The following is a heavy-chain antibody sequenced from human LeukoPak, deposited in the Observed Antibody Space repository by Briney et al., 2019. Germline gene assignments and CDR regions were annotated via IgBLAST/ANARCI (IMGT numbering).Heavy chain of an antibody. V-gene: IGHV5-51*01. CDR1: GYGFTSYW. D-gene: IGHD5-18*01. J-gene: IGHJ4*02. Sequence: GESLKISCKGSGYGFTSYWIGWVRQMPGKGLEWMGIIYPGDSDTRYSPSFQGQVPISADKTISTAYLQWSSLKASDTAMYYCARRGYSYGHGYFDYWGQGTLVTVSS. CDR2: IYPGDSDT. CDR3: ARRGYSYGHGYFDY.